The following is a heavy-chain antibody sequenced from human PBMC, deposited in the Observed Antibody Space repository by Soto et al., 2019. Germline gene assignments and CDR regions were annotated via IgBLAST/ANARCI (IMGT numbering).Heavy chain of an antibody. CDR2: ISYDGSNR. Sequence: GGSLRLSCAASGFTFSSYWMSWVRQAPGKGLEWVAVISYDGSNRYYADSVKGRFTISRDNSKNTLYLQMNSLRAEDTAVYYCARVTQAVAADYWGQGTLVTVSS. J-gene: IGHJ4*02. V-gene: IGHV3-30-3*01. CDR1: GFTFSSYW. D-gene: IGHD6-19*01. CDR3: ARVTQAVAADY.